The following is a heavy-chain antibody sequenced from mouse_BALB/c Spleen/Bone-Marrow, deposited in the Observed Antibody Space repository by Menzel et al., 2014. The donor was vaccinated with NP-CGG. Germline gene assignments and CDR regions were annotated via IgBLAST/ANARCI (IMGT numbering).Heavy chain of an antibody. V-gene: IGHV5-9-4*01. CDR1: GFTFSSYA. CDR2: ISSGGSYT. D-gene: IGHD2-2*01. CDR3: AREGYDGQMDY. Sequence: EXKVEESGGGLVKPGGSLKLSCAASGFTFSSYAMSWVRQSPEKRLEWVAEISSGGSYTYYPDTVTGRFTISRDNAKNTLYLEMSSLRSEDTAMYYCAREGYDGQMDYWGXGTSXTXSP. J-gene: IGHJ4*01.